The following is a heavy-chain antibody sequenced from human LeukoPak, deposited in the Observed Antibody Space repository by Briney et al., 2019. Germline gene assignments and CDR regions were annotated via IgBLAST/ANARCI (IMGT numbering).Heavy chain of an antibody. J-gene: IGHJ4*02. V-gene: IGHV3-30*18. D-gene: IGHD3-10*01. Sequence: SGRSLRLSCAASGFVFSAYGMHWVRQAPGKGLEWVAVIAYDGRYRYYADSVKGRFTVSRDNSKNTVSLQMKGLRVEDTAVYYCAKDHTARELKDWGQGTLVIVSS. CDR2: IAYDGRYR. CDR1: GFVFSAYG. CDR3: AKDHTARELKD.